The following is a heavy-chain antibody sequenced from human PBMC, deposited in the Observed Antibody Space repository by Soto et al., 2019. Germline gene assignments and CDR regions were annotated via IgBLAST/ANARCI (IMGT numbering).Heavy chain of an antibody. J-gene: IGHJ6*02. Sequence: GGSLRLSCAASGFTFSSYAMSWVRQAPGKGLEWVSAISGSGGSTYYADSVKGRFTISRDNSKNTLYLQMNSLRAEDTAVYYCAKDSNPRNFYYYYGMDVCGQGPTVTVSS. CDR2: ISGSGGST. CDR1: GFTFSSYA. D-gene: IGHD4-4*01. V-gene: IGHV3-23*01. CDR3: AKDSNPRNFYYYYGMDV.